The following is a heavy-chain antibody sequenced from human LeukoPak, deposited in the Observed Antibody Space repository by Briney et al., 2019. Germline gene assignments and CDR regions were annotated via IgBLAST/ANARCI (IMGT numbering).Heavy chain of an antibody. CDR3: ARVRDRGGRYGSGSLVLADY. D-gene: IGHD3-10*01. V-gene: IGHV1-2*02. CDR2: INPNSGGT. J-gene: IGHJ4*02. CDR1: GYTFTGYY. Sequence: ASVKVSCKASGYTFTGYYMHWVRQAPGQGLEWMGWINPNSGGTNYAQKFQGRVTMTRDTSISTAYMELSRLRSDDTAVYYCARVRDRGGRYGSGSLVLADYWGQGTLVTVSS.